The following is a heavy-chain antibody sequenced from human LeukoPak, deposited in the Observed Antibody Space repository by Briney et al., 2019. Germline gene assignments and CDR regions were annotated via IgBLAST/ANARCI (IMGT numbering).Heavy chain of an antibody. D-gene: IGHD4-17*01. J-gene: IGHJ5*02. CDR3: ARAPTVTTFCKLCWFDP. Sequence: SDTLSLTCTVSGGSLSSSSYYWGWIRQPPGRGLEGIGSIYYSGSTYYNPSLKSPVTISVDTSKNQFSLKLSPVTAADTAVYYCARAPTVTTFCKLCWFDPWGQGTLVTVSS. CDR2: IYYSGST. V-gene: IGHV4-39*07. CDR1: GGSLSSSSYY.